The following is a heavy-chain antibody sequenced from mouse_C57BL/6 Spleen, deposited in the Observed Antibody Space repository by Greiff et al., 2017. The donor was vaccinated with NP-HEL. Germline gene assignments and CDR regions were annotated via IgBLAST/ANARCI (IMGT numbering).Heavy chain of an antibody. V-gene: IGHV7-3*01. CDR1: GFTFTDYY. J-gene: IGHJ2*01. CDR3: ARYIGYYGNSLDY. Sequence: EVQLVESGGGLVQPGGSLSLSCAASGFTFTDYYMSWVRQPPGKALEWLGFIRNKANGYTTEYSASVKGRFTISRDNSQSILYLQMNALRAEDSATYYCARYIGYYGNSLDYWGQGTTLTVSS. CDR2: IRNKANGYTT. D-gene: IGHD2-1*01.